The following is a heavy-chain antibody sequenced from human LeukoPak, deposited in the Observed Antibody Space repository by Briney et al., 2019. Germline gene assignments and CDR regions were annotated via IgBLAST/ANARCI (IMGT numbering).Heavy chain of an antibody. J-gene: IGHJ6*02. D-gene: IGHD4-11*01. V-gene: IGHV1-46*01. CDR3: AADGTTVHYYYYGMDV. Sequence: ASVKVSCKASGYSFTSNYIHWVRQAPGQGLEWMGMIYPRDGSTSYAQKFQGRVTVTRDTSTSTVHMELSGLRSEDTAVYYCAADGTTVHYYYYGMDVWGQGTTVTVSS. CDR2: IYPRDGST. CDR1: GYSFTSNY.